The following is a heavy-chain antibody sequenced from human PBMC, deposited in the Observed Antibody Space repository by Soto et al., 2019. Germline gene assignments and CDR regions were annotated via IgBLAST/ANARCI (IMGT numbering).Heavy chain of an antibody. CDR2: FDPEDGDT. Sequence: ASVKVSCKVSGYTLTELSMHWVRQAPGKGLEWMGGFDPEDGDTIYAQKFQGRVTMTEDTSTNTAFMELSRLSSDDTAMYYCARDLLPVWWRTGAPTYFDYWGQRTLVTVSS. V-gene: IGHV1-24*01. D-gene: IGHD2-8*02. CDR1: GYTLTELS. CDR3: ARDLLPVWWRTGAPTYFDY. J-gene: IGHJ4*02.